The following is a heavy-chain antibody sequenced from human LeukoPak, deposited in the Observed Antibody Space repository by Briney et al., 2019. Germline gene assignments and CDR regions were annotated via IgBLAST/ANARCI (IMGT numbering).Heavy chain of an antibody. CDR1: GFTFSSYW. J-gene: IGHJ6*02. V-gene: IGHV3-74*01. D-gene: IGHD3-10*01. CDR3: ARVVSMVRGASSGMDV. Sequence: GGSLRLSCAASGFTFSSYWMHWVRHAPGKGLVWVSRINGDGSTTTNADSLRGRFTISRDNAKNTLYLQMNSLRAEDTAVYYCARVVSMVRGASSGMDVWGQGTTVTVSS. CDR2: INGDGSTT.